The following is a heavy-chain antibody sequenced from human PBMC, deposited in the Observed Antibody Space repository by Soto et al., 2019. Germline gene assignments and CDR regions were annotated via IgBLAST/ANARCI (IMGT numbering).Heavy chain of an antibody. Sequence: PGGSLRLSCAASGFTFSSYAMHWVRQAPGKGLGWVAVISYDGSNKYYADSVKGRFTISRDNSKNTLYLQMNSLRAEDTAVYYCARAGYDIQNYYYYGMDVWGQGTTVTVSS. CDR1: GFTFSSYA. D-gene: IGHD3-9*01. CDR3: ARAGYDIQNYYYYGMDV. V-gene: IGHV3-30-3*01. CDR2: ISYDGSNK. J-gene: IGHJ6*02.